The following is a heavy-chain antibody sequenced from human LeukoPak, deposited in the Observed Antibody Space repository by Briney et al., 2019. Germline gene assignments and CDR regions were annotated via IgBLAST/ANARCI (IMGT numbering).Heavy chain of an antibody. CDR1: GFTFSSYA. Sequence: GESLKISCAASGFTFSSYAMSWVRQAPGKGLEWVSGITDSGFTTFYANSVKGRFTISRDNSKNTLYLQMNSLRAEDTAVYYCANAGFCSSTTCYNPFDHWGQGTLVTVSS. J-gene: IGHJ4*02. V-gene: IGHV3-23*01. D-gene: IGHD2-2*02. CDR3: ANAGFCSSTTCYNPFDH. CDR2: ITDSGFTT.